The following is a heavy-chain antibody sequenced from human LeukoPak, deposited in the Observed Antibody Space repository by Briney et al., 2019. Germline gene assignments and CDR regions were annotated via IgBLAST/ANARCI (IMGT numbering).Heavy chain of an antibody. D-gene: IGHD3-10*02. J-gene: IGHJ3*02. CDR3: ARDGGTRFGEYQQRDAFDI. CDR2: INPNSGGT. Sequence: ASVKVSCKASGYTFTGYYMHWVRQAPGQGLEWMGQINPNSGGTNYAQKFQGRVTMTRDTSISTAYMELSRLRSDDTAEYYCARDGGTRFGEYQQRDAFDIWGQGTMVTVSS. V-gene: IGHV1-2*06. CDR1: GYTFTGYY.